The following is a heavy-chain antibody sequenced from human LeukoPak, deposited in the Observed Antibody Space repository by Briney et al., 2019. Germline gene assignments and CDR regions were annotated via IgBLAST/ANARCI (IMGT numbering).Heavy chain of an antibody. J-gene: IGHJ4*02. CDR2: INHSGST. CDR3: ARYGSSTSCPIDY. CDR1: GGSFSGYY. Sequence: SETLSLTCAVYGGSFSGYYWSWIRQPPGKGLEWIGEINHSGSTNYNPSLKSRGTISVDTSKNQFSLKLSSVTAADTAVYYCARYGSSTSCPIDYWGQGTLVTVSS. V-gene: IGHV4-34*01. D-gene: IGHD2-2*01.